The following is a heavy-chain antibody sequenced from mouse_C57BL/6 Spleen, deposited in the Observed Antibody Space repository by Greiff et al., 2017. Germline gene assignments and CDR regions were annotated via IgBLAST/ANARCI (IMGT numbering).Heavy chain of an antibody. D-gene: IGHD1-1*02. V-gene: IGHV14-4*01. CDR1: SFNIKDDY. J-gene: IGHJ3*01. Sequence: VQLQQSGAELVRPGASVKLSCTASSFNIKDDYMHWVKQRPEQGLEWIGWIDPENGDTEYASKFQGKATITADTSSNTAYLQLSSLTSEDTAVYYCTYGFFAYWGQGTLVTVSA. CDR3: TYGFFAY. CDR2: IDPENGDT.